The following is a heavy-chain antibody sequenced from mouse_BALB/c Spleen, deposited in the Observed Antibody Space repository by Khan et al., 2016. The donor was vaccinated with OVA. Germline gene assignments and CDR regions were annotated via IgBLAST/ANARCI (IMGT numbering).Heavy chain of an antibody. CDR1: GYTFTDYN. Sequence: VQLQQSGPELMKPGASVKISCKASGYTFTDYNMHWVKQSHGKSLEWIGYIYPYSGNIGYNQKFKSKATLNVDNSSSTANMELRSLTSDDSAVVYCARSRGPGYDYCFDYWGQGTTRTVSS. V-gene: IGHV1S29*02. J-gene: IGHJ2*01. CDR2: IYPYSGNI. D-gene: IGHD2-4*01. CDR3: ARSRGPGYDYCFDY.